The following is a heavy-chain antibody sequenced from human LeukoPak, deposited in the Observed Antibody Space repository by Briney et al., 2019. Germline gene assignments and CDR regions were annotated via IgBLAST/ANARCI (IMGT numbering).Heavy chain of an antibody. CDR1: GYSFTSYW. Sequence: GESLKISCKGSGYSFTSYWISWVRQMPGKGLEWMGIIYPGDSDTRYSPSFQGQVTISADKSISTAYLQWSSLKASDTAMYYCARRGLYYYDSSGSPTGDYWGQGTLVTVSS. V-gene: IGHV5-51*01. D-gene: IGHD3-22*01. J-gene: IGHJ4*02. CDR3: ARRGLYYYDSSGSPTGDY. CDR2: IYPGDSDT.